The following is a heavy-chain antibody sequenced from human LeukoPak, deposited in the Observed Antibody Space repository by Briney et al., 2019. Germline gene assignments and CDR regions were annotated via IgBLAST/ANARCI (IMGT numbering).Heavy chain of an antibody. D-gene: IGHD6-13*01. CDR1: GFTFDDYA. CDR2: MNWSGTDV. V-gene: IGHV3-9*01. Sequence: QAGGSLRLSCAASGFTFDDYAMPWVRQAPGKGLEWVSGMNWSGTDVGYAASVKGRFTISRDNAKSILYLQMNSLRPEDTALYYCAKDGAAAAINWLDPWGQGTLVTVSS. J-gene: IGHJ5*02. CDR3: AKDGAAAAINWLDP.